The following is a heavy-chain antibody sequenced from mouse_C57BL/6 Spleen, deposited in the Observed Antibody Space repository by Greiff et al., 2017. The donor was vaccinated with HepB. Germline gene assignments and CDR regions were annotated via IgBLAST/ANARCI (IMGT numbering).Heavy chain of an antibody. V-gene: IGHV1-26*01. Sequence: EVQLQQSGPELVKPGASVKISCKASGYTFTDYYMNWVKQSHGKSLEWIGDINPNNCGTSYNQKFKGKATLTVDKSSSTAYLEPRSLTSADSAVYYCARRCDYDGTMDYWGQVTSVTVSS. CDR1: GYTFTDYY. D-gene: IGHD2-4*01. J-gene: IGHJ4*01. CDR2: INPNNCGT. CDR3: ARRCDYDGTMDY.